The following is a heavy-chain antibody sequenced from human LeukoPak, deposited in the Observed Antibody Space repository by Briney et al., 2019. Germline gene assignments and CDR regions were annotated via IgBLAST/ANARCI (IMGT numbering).Heavy chain of an antibody. Sequence: SVKVSCKASGGTFSRYAISWVRQAPGQGLEWMGRIIPIFGTANYAQKFQGRVTITTDESTSTAYMELSSLRSEDTAVYYCASRVGYYDFWSGYYDYWGQGTLVTVSS. V-gene: IGHV1-69*05. J-gene: IGHJ4*02. D-gene: IGHD3-3*01. CDR1: GGTFSRYA. CDR3: ASRVGYYDFWSGYYDY. CDR2: IIPIFGTA.